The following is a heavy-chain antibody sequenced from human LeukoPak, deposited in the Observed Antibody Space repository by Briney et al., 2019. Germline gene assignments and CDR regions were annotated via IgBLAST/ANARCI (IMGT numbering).Heavy chain of an antibody. J-gene: IGHJ6*02. CDR2: IYSGGST. V-gene: IGHV3-66*01. D-gene: IGHD2-21*01. CDR3: ARNFYSAPYYYYGIDV. Sequence: GGSLRLSCAASGFTARSNYMSWVRQAPGKGLEWVSVIYSGGSTYYADSVKGRFTISRDNSKNTVYLQMHTLRAEDTAVYYCARNFYSAPYYYYGIDVWGQGTTVTVSS. CDR1: GFTARSNY.